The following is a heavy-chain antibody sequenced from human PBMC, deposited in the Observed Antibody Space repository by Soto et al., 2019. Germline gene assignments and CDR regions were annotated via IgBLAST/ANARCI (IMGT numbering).Heavy chain of an antibody. CDR3: AREEDLGYCSSTSCPTAEYFQH. D-gene: IGHD2-2*01. V-gene: IGHV1-69*04. J-gene: IGHJ1*01. Sequence: ASVKVSCTASGGTFSSYTISWVRQAPGQGLEWMGRIIPILGIANYAQKFQGRVTITADKSTSTAYMELSSLRSEDTAVYHCAREEDLGYCSSTSCPTAEYFQHWGQGTLVTVSS. CDR2: IIPILGIA. CDR1: GGTFSSYT.